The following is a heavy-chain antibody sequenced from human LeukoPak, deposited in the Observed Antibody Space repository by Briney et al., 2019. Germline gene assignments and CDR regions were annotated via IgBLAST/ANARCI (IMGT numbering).Heavy chain of an antibody. CDR3: ARDLYGVDP. D-gene: IGHD3-16*01. CDR2: IIPIFGTA. Sequence: ASVKVSCKASGYTFTRYYMHWVRQAPGQGLEWMGGIIPIFGTANYAQKFQGRVTITADESTSTAYMELSSLRSEDTAVYYCARDLYGVDPWGQGTLVTVSS. V-gene: IGHV1-69*13. J-gene: IGHJ5*02. CDR1: GYTFTRYY.